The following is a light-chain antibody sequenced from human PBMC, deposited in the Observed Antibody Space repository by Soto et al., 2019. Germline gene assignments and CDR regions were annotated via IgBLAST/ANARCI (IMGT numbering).Light chain of an antibody. CDR3: QQRSNWPPWT. J-gene: IGKJ1*01. V-gene: IGKV3-11*01. CDR1: QGVSSY. CDR2: DAS. Sequence: PGERATLSCRASQGVSSYLAWYQQKPGQAPRLLIYDASNRATGIPARFSGSGSGTDFTLTISSLEPEDFAVYYCQQRSNWPPWTFGQGTKVEIK.